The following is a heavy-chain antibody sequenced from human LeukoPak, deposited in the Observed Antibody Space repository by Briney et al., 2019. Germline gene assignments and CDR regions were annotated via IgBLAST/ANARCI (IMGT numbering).Heavy chain of an antibody. CDR1: GGSISSYY. Sequence: KPSETLSLTCTVSGGSISSYYWSWIRQPPGKGLEWIGYIYYSGSTNYNPSLKSRVTISVDTSKNQFSLKLSSVTAADTAVYYCARFFRDYGGNLGSFGAFDYWGQGTLVTVSS. CDR3: ARFFRDYGGNLGSFGAFDY. D-gene: IGHD4-23*01. CDR2: IYYSGST. J-gene: IGHJ4*02. V-gene: IGHV4-59*01.